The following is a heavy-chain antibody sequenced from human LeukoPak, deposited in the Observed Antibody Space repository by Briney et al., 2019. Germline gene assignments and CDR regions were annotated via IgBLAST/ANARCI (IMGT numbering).Heavy chain of an antibody. J-gene: IGHJ5*02. D-gene: IGHD2-2*01. Sequence: TSQTLSLTCTVSCGSISSGGYYWSWIRQHPGKGLEWIGYIYYSGSTYYNPSLKSRVTISVDTSKNQFSLKLSSVTAADAAVYYCARAHYCSSTSCYGLDWFDPWGQGTLVTVSS. CDR3: ARAHYCSSTSCYGLDWFDP. CDR1: CGSISSGGYY. CDR2: IYYSGST. V-gene: IGHV4-31*03.